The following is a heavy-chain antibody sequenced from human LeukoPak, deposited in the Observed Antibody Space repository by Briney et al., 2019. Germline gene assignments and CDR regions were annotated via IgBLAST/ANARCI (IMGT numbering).Heavy chain of an antibody. J-gene: IGHJ3*02. CDR3: ARQIDYYDSSGYYYGDAFDI. CDR2: INHSGST. V-gene: IGHV4-39*01. Sequence: PSETLSLTCTVSGGSISSNNYYWSWIRQPPGKGLEWIGEINHSGSTNYNPSLKSRVTISVDTSKNQFSLKLSSVTAADTAVYYCARQIDYYDSSGYYYGDAFDIWGQGTMVTVSS. D-gene: IGHD3-22*01. CDR1: GGSISSNNYY.